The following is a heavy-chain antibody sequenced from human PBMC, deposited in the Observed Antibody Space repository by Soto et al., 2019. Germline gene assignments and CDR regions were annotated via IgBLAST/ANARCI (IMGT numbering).Heavy chain of an antibody. D-gene: IGHD4-17*01. J-gene: IGHJ5*02. CDR2: INSDGSST. CDR1: GFTFSNYW. Sequence: EVQLVESGGGLVQPGGSLRLSCAVSGFTFSNYWMHWVRQAPGKGLVWVSRINSDGSSTSFADFVKGRFTISRDNGKNTLYLQMNSLRAEDTAVYYCARFRVDGDYVPWGQGTLVTVSS. V-gene: IGHV3-74*01. CDR3: ARFRVDGDYVP.